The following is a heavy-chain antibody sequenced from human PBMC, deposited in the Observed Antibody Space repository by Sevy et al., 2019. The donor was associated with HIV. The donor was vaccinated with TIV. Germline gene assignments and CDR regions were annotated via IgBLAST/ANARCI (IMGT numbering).Heavy chain of an antibody. V-gene: IGHV1-18*01. CDR1: GYTFTSYK. D-gene: IGHD2-15*01. J-gene: IGHJ4*02. CDR3: ARAYCSGGRCYSLAY. CDR2: ISAFNGDT. Sequence: ASVKVSCKASGYTFTSYKITWVRQAPGQGLEWMGWISAFNGDTNYAQILQGRVTMTTDTSTTTAYMELRSLRSADTAVYYCARAYCSGGRCYSLAYWGQGTLVTVSS.